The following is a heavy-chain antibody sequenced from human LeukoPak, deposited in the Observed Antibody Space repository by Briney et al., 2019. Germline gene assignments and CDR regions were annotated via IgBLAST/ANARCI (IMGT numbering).Heavy chain of an antibody. CDR3: AGQLLLWFGEFP. CDR1: VFTFSRFA. Sequence: GGSLRLSCAPSVFTFSRFAMSWVRHAPGGGVGWVSAISGSGGSTYYADSVKGRFTISRDNSKNTLYLQMNSLRAEDTAVYYCAGQLLLWFGEFPSGQGTLVTVSS. CDR2: ISGSGGST. J-gene: IGHJ5*02. V-gene: IGHV3-23*01. D-gene: IGHD3-10*01.